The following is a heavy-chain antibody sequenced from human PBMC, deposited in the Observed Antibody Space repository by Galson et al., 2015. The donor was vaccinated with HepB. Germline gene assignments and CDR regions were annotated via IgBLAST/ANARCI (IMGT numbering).Heavy chain of an antibody. V-gene: IGHV3-69-1*01. Sequence: SLRLSCAASGFTFNDYYMNWVRQAPGKGLEWVSSIGSSSAKYYADSVKGRFTISRDNAKNSLYLQMNSLRAEDTTVYYCARRDSCSSASCSPTEYFQHWGHDTLVTVSS. CDR3: ARRDSCSSASCSPTEYFQH. CDR1: GFTFNDYY. D-gene: IGHD2-2*01. J-gene: IGHJ1*01. CDR2: IGSSSAK.